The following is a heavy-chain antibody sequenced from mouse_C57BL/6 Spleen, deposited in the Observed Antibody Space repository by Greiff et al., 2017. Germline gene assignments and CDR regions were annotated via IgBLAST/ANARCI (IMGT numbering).Heavy chain of an antibody. D-gene: IGHD2-2*01. Sequence: VQLQQSGAELVRPGASVKLSCKASGYTFTDYYINWVKQRPGQGLEWIARIYPGSGNTYYNEKFKGKATLTAEKSSSPAYMQHSSLTSEDSAVYFCARLGDGYDAWFAYWGQGTLVTVSA. CDR3: ARLGDGYDAWFAY. V-gene: IGHV1-76*01. CDR1: GYTFTDYY. CDR2: IYPGSGNT. J-gene: IGHJ3*01.